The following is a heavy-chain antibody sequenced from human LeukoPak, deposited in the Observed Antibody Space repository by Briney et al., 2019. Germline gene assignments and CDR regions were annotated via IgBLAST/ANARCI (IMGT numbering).Heavy chain of an antibody. V-gene: IGHV4-34*01. J-gene: IGHJ4*02. Sequence: SETLSLTCAVYGGSFSGYYWSWIRQPPGKGLEWIGEINHSGSTNYNPSLKSRVTISVDTSENQFSLKLSSVTAADTAVYYCARGRAGALYFDYWGQGTLVTVPS. CDR2: INHSGST. D-gene: IGHD4-17*01. CDR3: ARGRAGALYFDY. CDR1: GGSFSGYY.